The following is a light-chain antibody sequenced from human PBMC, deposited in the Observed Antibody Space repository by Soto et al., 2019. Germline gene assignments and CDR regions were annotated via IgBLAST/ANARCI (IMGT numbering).Light chain of an antibody. Sequence: AIQLTQSPSSLSASVGDRVTITCRVSQDISRALVWYQQKPGRAPRLLIYDASTLESGVPSRFSGSGSGTDFILTLSSLQPEDCATYYCQQSYSCPCTFGPGTKVDLK. CDR2: DAS. J-gene: IGKJ3*01. CDR3: QQSYSCPCT. V-gene: IGKV1-13*02. CDR1: QDISRA.